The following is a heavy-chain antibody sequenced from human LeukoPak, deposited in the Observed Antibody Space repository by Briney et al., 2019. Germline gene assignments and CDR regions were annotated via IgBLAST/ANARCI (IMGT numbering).Heavy chain of an antibody. Sequence: PGGSLRLSCAASGFTFSSYAMHWVRQAPGKGLEWVAVISYDGSNKYYADSVKGRFTISRDNSKNTLYLQMNSLRAEDTAVYYCARDTAPGYYYGPGSVDYWGQGTLVTVSS. CDR1: GFTFSSYA. V-gene: IGHV3-30-3*01. CDR2: ISYDGSNK. J-gene: IGHJ4*02. D-gene: IGHD3-10*01. CDR3: ARDTAPGYYYGPGSVDY.